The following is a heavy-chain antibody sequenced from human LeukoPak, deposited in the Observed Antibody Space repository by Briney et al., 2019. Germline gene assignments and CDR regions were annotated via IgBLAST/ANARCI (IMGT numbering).Heavy chain of an antibody. CDR2: IYSGGST. D-gene: IGHD6-19*01. CDR1: GFTVSSNY. J-gene: IGHJ1*01. CDR3: AKGEQWLVLYVQH. Sequence: TGGSLRLSCAVSGFTVSSNYMSWVRQAPGKGLEWVSVIYSGGSTYYADSVKGRFTISRDSSKNTLYLQMNSLRAEDTAVYYCAKGEQWLVLYVQHWGQGTLVTVSS. V-gene: IGHV3-53*01.